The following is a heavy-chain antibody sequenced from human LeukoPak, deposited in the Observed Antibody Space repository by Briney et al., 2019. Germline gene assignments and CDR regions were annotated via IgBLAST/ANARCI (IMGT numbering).Heavy chain of an antibody. CDR2: ISYDGSNK. V-gene: IGHV3-30*14. Sequence: GGSLRLSCAASGFTFSSYAMHWVRQAPGKGLEWVAVISYDGSNKYYADSVKGRFTISRDNSKNTLYLQMNSLRAEDTAVYYCAGTATVVPYYYYYYMDVWGKGTTVTISS. J-gene: IGHJ6*03. CDR1: GFTFSSYA. CDR3: AGTATVVPYYYYYYMDV. D-gene: IGHD4-23*01.